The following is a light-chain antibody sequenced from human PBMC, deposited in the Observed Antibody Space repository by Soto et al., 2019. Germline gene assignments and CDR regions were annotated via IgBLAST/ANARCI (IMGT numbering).Light chain of an antibody. J-gene: IGKJ5*01. CDR3: QQSYSSPIT. Sequence: DIQMTQSPSSLSASVGDIVTITCRASQSINSYLNWYQQKPGEAPKLLIYAASSLQSGVPSRFSGSGSGTDFTLTISSLQPEDSATYYCQQSYSSPITFGQGTRLEIK. CDR2: AAS. CDR1: QSINSY. V-gene: IGKV1-39*01.